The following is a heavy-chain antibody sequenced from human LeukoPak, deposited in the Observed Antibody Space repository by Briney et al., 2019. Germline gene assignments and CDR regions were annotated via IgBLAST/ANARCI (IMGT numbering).Heavy chain of an antibody. Sequence: PGGSLRLSCAASGFTFSSYAMHWVRQAPGKGLEWVAVISYDGSNKYYADSVKGRFTISRDNSKNTLYLQMNSLRAEDTAVYYCARPMWGGLGSYLPLDYWGQGTLVTVSS. D-gene: IGHD3-10*01. J-gene: IGHJ4*02. CDR2: ISYDGSNK. CDR1: GFTFSSYA. CDR3: ARPMWGGLGSYLPLDY. V-gene: IGHV3-30*04.